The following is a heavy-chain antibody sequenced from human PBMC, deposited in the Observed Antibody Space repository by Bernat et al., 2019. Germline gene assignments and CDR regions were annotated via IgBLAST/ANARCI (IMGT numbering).Heavy chain of an antibody. CDR3: ASKIGILVAGPFYDY. Sequence: QVQLQESGPGLVKPSGTLSLTCAVSGGSISSSNWWSWVRQPPGKGLEWIGEIYHSGSTNYNPSLKSRVTISVDKSKNQFSLRLNSVTAADTAVYYCASKIGILVAGPFYDYWGQGTLVTISS. J-gene: IGHJ4*02. CDR2: IYHSGST. D-gene: IGHD6-19*01. V-gene: IGHV4-4*02. CDR1: GGSISSSNW.